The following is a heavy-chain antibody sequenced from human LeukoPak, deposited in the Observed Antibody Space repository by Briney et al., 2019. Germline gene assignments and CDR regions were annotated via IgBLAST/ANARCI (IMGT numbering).Heavy chain of an antibody. CDR1: GGTFSSYA. CDR2: IIPIFGTA. CDR3: AGEMAYIAAPFDP. V-gene: IGHV1-69*13. J-gene: IGHJ5*02. D-gene: IGHD6-13*01. Sequence: AASVKVSCKASGGTFSSYAISWVRQAPGQGLELMGGIIPIFGTANYAQKFQGRVTITADESTSTAYMELSSLRSEDTAVYYCAGEMAYIAAPFDPWGQGTLVTVSS.